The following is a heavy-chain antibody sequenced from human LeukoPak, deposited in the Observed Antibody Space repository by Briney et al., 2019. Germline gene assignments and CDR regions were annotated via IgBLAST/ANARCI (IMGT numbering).Heavy chain of an antibody. CDR2: ISWNSGSI. D-gene: IGHD5/OR15-5a*01. CDR3: AKDKDGSTGNNFDY. J-gene: IGHJ4*02. V-gene: IGHV3-9*01. Sequence: GGSLRLSCAASGFTFDDYAMHWVRQAPGKGLEWVSGISWNSGSIGYADSVKGRFTISRDNAKNSLYLQMNSLRAEDTALYYCAKDKDGSTGNNFDYWGQGTLVTVSS. CDR1: GFTFDDYA.